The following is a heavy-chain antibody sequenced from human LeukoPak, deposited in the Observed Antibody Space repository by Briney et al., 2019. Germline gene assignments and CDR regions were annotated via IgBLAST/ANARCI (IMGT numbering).Heavy chain of an antibody. CDR3: ARGTRYCSSTSCPGRCDY. Sequence: GGSLRLSCAASGLTFSSYAMSWVRQAPGKGLEWVSAISGSGGSTYYADSVKGRFTISRDNSKNTLYLQMNSLRAEDTAVYYCARGTRYCSSTSCPGRCDYWGQGTLVTVSS. CDR2: ISGSGGST. D-gene: IGHD2-2*01. V-gene: IGHV3-23*01. CDR1: GLTFSSYA. J-gene: IGHJ4*02.